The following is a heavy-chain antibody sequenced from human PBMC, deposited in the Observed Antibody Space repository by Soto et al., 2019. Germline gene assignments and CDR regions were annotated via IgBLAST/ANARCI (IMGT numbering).Heavy chain of an antibody. Sequence: PSETLSLTCTVSGGSIISGYWSWIRQPPGKGLEWIGYISHSGNTNYNPSVKSRVTLSVDTPKNQFSLRLSSVTTADTAVYYCAGLRGYAGSPIDYWGQGTLVTV. CDR3: AGLRGYAGSPIDY. CDR1: GGSIISGY. CDR2: ISHSGNT. J-gene: IGHJ4*02. V-gene: IGHV4-59*01. D-gene: IGHD2-15*01.